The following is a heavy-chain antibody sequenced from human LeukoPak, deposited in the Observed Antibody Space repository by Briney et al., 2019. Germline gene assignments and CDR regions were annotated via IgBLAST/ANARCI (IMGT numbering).Heavy chain of an antibody. D-gene: IGHD3-10*01. CDR2: ISSDGSST. Sequence: GGSLRLSCAASGFTFSTYWMHWVRQAPGKGLVWVSRISSDGSSTSHADSVKGRFTISRDNAENTLFPQMNSLRAEDTAVYYCARSFGAGTYAVDYWGQGTLVTVSS. J-gene: IGHJ4*02. V-gene: IGHV3-74*01. CDR1: GFTFSTYW. CDR3: ARSFGAGTYAVDY.